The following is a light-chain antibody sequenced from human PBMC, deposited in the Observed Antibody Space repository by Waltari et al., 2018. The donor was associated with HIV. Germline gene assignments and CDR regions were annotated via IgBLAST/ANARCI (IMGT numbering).Light chain of an antibody. CDR1: SSNIGHNY. V-gene: IGLV1-51*01. CDR2: NNH. J-gene: IGLJ3*02. Sequence: QSVLTHPPSVSAAPGPKVTISCSGSSSNIGHNYLSWFPQLPGTTPKLLIYNNHKRPSGMPDRFSASRSCTSATLAVTGLQIGDEADYYCGTWDTSLTAGVFGGGTKLTVL. CDR3: GTWDTSLTAGV.